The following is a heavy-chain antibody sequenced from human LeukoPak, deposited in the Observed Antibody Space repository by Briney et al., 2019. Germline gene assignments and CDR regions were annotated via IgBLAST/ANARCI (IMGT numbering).Heavy chain of an antibody. CDR2: IIPIFGTA. J-gene: IGHJ4*02. Sequence: GASVKVSCKASGGTLSSYAISWVRQAPGQGLEWMGGIIPIFGTANYAQKFQGRVTITADESTSTAYMELSSLRSEDTAVYYCATTRTPRGYSYGYEGYFDYWGQGTLVTVSS. CDR3: ATTRTPRGYSYGYEGYFDY. V-gene: IGHV1-69*13. CDR1: GGTLSSYA. D-gene: IGHD5-18*01.